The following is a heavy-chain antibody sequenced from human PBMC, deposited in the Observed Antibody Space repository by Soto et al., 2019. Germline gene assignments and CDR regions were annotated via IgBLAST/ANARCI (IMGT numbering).Heavy chain of an antibody. CDR1: GGSISSYH. J-gene: IGHJ3*02. CDR2: IYYSGST. V-gene: IGHV4-59*12. Sequence: PSETLSLTCTVSGGSISSYHWSWIWQPPGKGLEWIGYIYYSGSTYYNPSLKSRVTISVDTSKNQFSLKLSSVTAADTAVYYCARKNYDSSGYYYAFDIWGQGTMVTVSS. CDR3: ARKNYDSSGYYYAFDI. D-gene: IGHD3-22*01.